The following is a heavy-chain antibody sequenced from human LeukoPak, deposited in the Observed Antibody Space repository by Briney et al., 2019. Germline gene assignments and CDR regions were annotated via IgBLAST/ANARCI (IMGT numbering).Heavy chain of an antibody. D-gene: IGHD5-12*01. V-gene: IGHV3-48*01. CDR1: GFTFSSYS. Sequence: GGSLRLSCAASGFTFSSYSMNWVRQAPGKGPEWVSYISSSSSTIYYADSVKGRFTISRDNAKNSLYLQMNSLRAEDTAVYYCARDRGGSGYDFTGYWGQGTLVTVSS. CDR2: ISSSSSTI. CDR3: ARDRGGSGYDFTGY. J-gene: IGHJ4*02.